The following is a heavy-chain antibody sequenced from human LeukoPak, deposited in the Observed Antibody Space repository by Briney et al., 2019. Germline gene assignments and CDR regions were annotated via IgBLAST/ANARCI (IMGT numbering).Heavy chain of an antibody. J-gene: IGHJ3*02. CDR2: IYYRGST. Sequence: SETLSLTCTVPVGSISSYYWSWSRQPPGRRLGRGGYIYYRGSTKYPPSLKSRVTISVDTLKNQFSLKLSSVPAADTAVYYCAGASKMDIVVVPAAHDPFDTWGHGTMVTVSS. D-gene: IGHD2-2*03. CDR3: AGASKMDIVVVPAAHDPFDT. V-gene: IGHV4-59*01. CDR1: VGSISSYY.